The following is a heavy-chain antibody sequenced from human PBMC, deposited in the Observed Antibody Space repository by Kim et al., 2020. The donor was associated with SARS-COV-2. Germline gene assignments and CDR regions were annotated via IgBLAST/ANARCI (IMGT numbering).Heavy chain of an antibody. J-gene: IGHJ6*02. Sequence: FTISRDNSKNTLYLQMNSLRAEDTAVYYCARDMSSFITMVRGVMGYGMDVWGQGTTVTVSS. V-gene: IGHV3-53*01. CDR3: ARDMSSFITMVRGVMGYGMDV. D-gene: IGHD3-10*01.